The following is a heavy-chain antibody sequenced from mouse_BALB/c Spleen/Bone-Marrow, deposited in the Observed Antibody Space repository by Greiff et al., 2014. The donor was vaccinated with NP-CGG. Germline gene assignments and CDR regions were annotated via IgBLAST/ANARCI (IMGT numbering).Heavy chain of an antibody. Sequence: LQESGPGLVAPSQSLSITCTVSGFSLTNYGVHWVRQPPGKGLEWLGVIWADGSTNYNSALMSRPSISKDNSKSQVFFKMNSLQTDDTAMYYCARITTATGAMDYWGQGTSVTVSS. CDR3: ARITTATGAMDY. V-gene: IGHV2-9*02. CDR2: IWADGST. J-gene: IGHJ4*01. D-gene: IGHD1-2*01. CDR1: GFSLTNYG.